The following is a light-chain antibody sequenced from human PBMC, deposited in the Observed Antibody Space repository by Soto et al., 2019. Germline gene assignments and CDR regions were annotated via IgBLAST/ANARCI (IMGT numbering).Light chain of an antibody. CDR1: QSVSNNY. Sequence: EILLTKSPCTLSSSPGERATISCRASQSVSNNYLAWYQQRPGQAPKLLISGASTMASGIPDRFSGSGSGTDFTLTISRLESEDFAIYYCQQYDSSPPTFGQGTKVDIK. V-gene: IGKV3-20*01. CDR3: QQYDSSPPT. J-gene: IGKJ1*01. CDR2: GAS.